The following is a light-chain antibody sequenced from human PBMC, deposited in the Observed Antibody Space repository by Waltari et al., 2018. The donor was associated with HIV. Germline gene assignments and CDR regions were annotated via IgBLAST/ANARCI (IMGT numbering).Light chain of an antibody. J-gene: IGLJ2*01. V-gene: IGLV1-51*01. Sequence: QSVLTQPPSVSAAPGQKVTISCSGSGSNMGNNYVSWYQQVPGTAPKVLIYDNNKRPSGILDRFSGSKSGTSATLGITGLQTGDEADYYCGTWDSSLSAVVFGGGTKLTV. CDR1: GSNMGNNY. CDR3: GTWDSSLSAVV. CDR2: DNN.